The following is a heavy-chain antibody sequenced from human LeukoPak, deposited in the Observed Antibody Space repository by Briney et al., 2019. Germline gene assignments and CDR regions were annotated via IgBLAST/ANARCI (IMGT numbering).Heavy chain of an antibody. V-gene: IGHV4-39*01. J-gene: IGHJ4*02. D-gene: IGHD2-21*01. Sequence: SETLSLTCTVSGGSINSATYYWGWIRQPPGKGLEWIGTIYSSGSTSYTPSLQSRVTMSVDTSKNQFFLKLTSVTAADTAVYYCARALAYCAGNCVTDYFDYWGQGALVTVSS. CDR1: GGSINSATYY. CDR3: ARALAYCAGNCVTDYFDY. CDR2: IYSSGST.